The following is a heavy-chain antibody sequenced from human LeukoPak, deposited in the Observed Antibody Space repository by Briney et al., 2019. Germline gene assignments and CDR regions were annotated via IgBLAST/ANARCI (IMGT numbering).Heavy chain of an antibody. Sequence: SVKVSCKASGYTFTSYYMHWVRQAPGQGREWMGGIIPIFGTANYAQKFQGRVTITADESTSTAYMELSSLRSEDTAVYYCARVRNYDILTGYETNNWFDPWGQGTLVTVSS. CDR1: GYTFTSYY. CDR3: ARVRNYDILTGYETNNWFDP. J-gene: IGHJ5*02. V-gene: IGHV1-69*13. CDR2: IIPIFGTA. D-gene: IGHD3-9*01.